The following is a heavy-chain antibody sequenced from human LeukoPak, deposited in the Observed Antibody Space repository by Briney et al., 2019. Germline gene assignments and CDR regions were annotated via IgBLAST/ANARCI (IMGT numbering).Heavy chain of an antibody. CDR3: ARESLYDYVWGSYRNGMDV. J-gene: IGHJ6*02. V-gene: IGHV4-4*02. CDR1: GGSISSNNW. CDR2: IYHSGSP. Sequence: SETLSLTCAVSGGSISSNNWWGWVRQPPGKGLEWIGEIYHSGSPNYNPSLKSRVTISVDKSRNHFSLNLSSVTAADTAVYYCARESLYDYVWGSYRNGMDVWGQGTTVTVSS. D-gene: IGHD3-16*02.